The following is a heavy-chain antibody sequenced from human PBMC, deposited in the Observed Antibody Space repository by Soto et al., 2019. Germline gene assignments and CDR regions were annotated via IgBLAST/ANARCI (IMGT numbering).Heavy chain of an antibody. CDR2: IYYSGST. Sequence: QVQLQESGPGLVKPSQTLSLTCTVSGGSISSGGYYWSWIRQHPGKGLEWIGYIYYSGSTYYNPSIKSRVTISVDTSKNQFSLKLSSVTAADTAVYYCTRDFICGGDCAGSGLYGMDVWGQGTTVTVSS. D-gene: IGHD2-21*02. V-gene: IGHV4-31*03. CDR1: GGSISSGGYY. CDR3: TRDFICGGDCAGSGLYGMDV. J-gene: IGHJ6*02.